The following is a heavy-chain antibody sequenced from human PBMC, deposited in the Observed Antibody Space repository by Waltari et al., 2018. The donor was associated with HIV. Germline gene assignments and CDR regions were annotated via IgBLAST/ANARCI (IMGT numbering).Heavy chain of an antibody. CDR3: AKPLPVAGKTPIFGIDY. CDR1: GFTFSSYT. J-gene: IGHJ4*02. V-gene: IGHV3-23*01. Sequence: EVQLLESGGGLVQPGGSLRLSCAASGFTFSSYTMTWVRQAPGKGLAWVSAISRSGGRTYYADSVKGRCTTSRDNSKNTLYLQMNSLTAEDTAVYYCAKPLPVAGKTPIFGIDYWGQGALVTVSS. D-gene: IGHD6-19*01. CDR2: ISRSGGRT.